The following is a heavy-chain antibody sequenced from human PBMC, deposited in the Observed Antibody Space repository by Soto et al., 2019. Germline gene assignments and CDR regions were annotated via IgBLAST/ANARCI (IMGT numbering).Heavy chain of an antibody. J-gene: IGHJ4*02. CDR1: GVSISSGGYY. V-gene: IGHV4-31*03. Sequence: SETLSLTCTVSGVSISSGGYYWSWIRQHPGKGLEWIGYIYYSGSTYYNPSLKSRVTISVDTSKNQFSLKLSSVTAADTAVYYCARDSAGGYGDWLVDYWGQGTLVTVSS. D-gene: IGHD4-17*01. CDR3: ARDSAGGYGDWLVDY. CDR2: IYYSGST.